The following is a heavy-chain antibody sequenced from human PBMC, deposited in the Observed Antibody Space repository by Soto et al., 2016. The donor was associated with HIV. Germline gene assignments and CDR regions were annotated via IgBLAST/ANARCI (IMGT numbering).Heavy chain of an antibody. Sequence: EVQLVESGGGLVQPGGSLRLSCAASGFTVSSNYMSWVRQAPGKGLEWVSVIYSGGSTYYADSVKGRFTISRDNSKNTLYLQMNSLRAEDTAVYYCARERPWFGGTAYAFDIWGQGTMVTVSS. CDR3: ARERPWFGGTAYAFDI. CDR2: IYSGGST. J-gene: IGHJ3*02. CDR1: GFTVSSNY. D-gene: IGHD3-10*01. V-gene: IGHV3-66*01.